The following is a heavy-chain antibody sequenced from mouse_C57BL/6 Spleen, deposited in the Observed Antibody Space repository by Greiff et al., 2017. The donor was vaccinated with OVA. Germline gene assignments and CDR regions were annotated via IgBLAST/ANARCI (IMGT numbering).Heavy chain of an antibody. V-gene: IGHV5-9*01. Sequence: EVQLVESGGGLVKPGGSLKLSCAASGFTFSSYTMSWVRQTPEKRLEWVATISGGGGNTYYPDSVKGRFTISRDNAKNTLYLQMSSLRSEDTALYYCAAYYSNPFDYWGQGTTLTVSA. CDR1: GFTFSSYT. CDR2: ISGGGGNT. J-gene: IGHJ2*01. D-gene: IGHD2-5*01. CDR3: AAYYSNPFDY.